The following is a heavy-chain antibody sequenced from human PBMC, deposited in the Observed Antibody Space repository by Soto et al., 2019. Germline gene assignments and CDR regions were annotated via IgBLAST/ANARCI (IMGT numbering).Heavy chain of an antibody. Sequence: GASVKVSCKASGGTFSSYAISWVRQAPGQGLEWMGGIIPIFGTANYAQKFQGRVTITADESTSTAYMELSSLRSEDTAVYYCARDQRYYYDSSGSPGHYYGMDVWGQGTTVTVSS. V-gene: IGHV1-69*13. CDR2: IIPIFGTA. J-gene: IGHJ6*02. D-gene: IGHD3-22*01. CDR3: ARDQRYYYDSSGSPGHYYGMDV. CDR1: GGTFSSYA.